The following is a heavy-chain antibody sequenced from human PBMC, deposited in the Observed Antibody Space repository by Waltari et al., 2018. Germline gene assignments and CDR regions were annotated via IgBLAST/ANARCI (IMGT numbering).Heavy chain of an antibody. Sequence: QVQLQESGPGLVKPSETLSLTCAVSGYSISSGYYWGWIRQPPGKGLEWIGSIYHSGSTYYNPSLKSRGTRSVDTSKNQFSLKLSAVTAADTAVYYGARHFWSGSVYFDYWGQGTLVTVSS. V-gene: IGHV4-38-2*01. J-gene: IGHJ4*02. CDR3: ARHFWSGSVYFDY. D-gene: IGHD3-3*02. CDR2: IYHSGST. CDR1: GYSISSGYY.